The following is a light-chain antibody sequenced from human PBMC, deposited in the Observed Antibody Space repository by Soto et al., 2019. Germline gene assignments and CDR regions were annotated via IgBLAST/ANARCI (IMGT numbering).Light chain of an antibody. CDR1: RNIFYSSNNEDY. V-gene: IGKV4-1*01. Sequence: DIVMNQSPDSLAVSLGERATINCKSSRNIFYSSNNEDYLAWYQQKPGQPPKLLFYGASIRQSGVPDRFSGSGSGTDFTLTISSLQAEDVAVYYCQQYYGSWTFGQGTKVEIK. CDR3: QQYYGSWT. CDR2: GAS. J-gene: IGKJ1*01.